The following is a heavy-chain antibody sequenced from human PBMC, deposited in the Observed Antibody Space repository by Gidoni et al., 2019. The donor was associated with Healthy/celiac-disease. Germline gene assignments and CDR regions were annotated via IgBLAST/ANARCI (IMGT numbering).Heavy chain of an antibody. CDR3: ARVRAITMVRGVPYYYYGMDV. Sequence: QVQLQQWGAGLLKPSETLSLPCAVYGGSFSGYYWSWIRQPPGKGLEWSGEINHSGSTNYNPSLKSRVTISVDTSKNQFSLKLSSVTAADTAVYYCARVRAITMVRGVPYYYYGMDVWGQGTTVTVSS. D-gene: IGHD3-10*01. CDR2: INHSGST. V-gene: IGHV4-34*01. CDR1: GGSFSGYY. J-gene: IGHJ6*02.